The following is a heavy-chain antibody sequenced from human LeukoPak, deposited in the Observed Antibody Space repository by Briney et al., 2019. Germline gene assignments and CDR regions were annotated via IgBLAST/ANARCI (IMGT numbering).Heavy chain of an antibody. CDR3: ARVYDGSGWSNYYYYMDV. Sequence: GASVKVSCKASGYTFTSYGISWVRQAPGQGLEWMGWISAYNGNTNYAQKLQGRVTMTTDTSTSTAYMELRSLRSDDTAVYYCARVYDGSGWSNYYYYMDVWGKGTTVTVSS. V-gene: IGHV1-18*01. CDR1: GYTFTSYG. CDR2: ISAYNGNT. D-gene: IGHD6-19*01. J-gene: IGHJ6*03.